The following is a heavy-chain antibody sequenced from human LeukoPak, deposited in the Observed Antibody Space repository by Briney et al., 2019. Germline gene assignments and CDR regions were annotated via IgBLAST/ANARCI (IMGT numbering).Heavy chain of an antibody. CDR1: GGSFSGYY. CDR2: MNHSGST. J-gene: IGHJ4*02. V-gene: IGHV4-34*01. D-gene: IGHD6-13*01. Sequence: PSETLSLTCAVYGGSFSGYYWSWIRQPPGKGLEWIGEMNHSGSTNYNPSLKSRVTISVDTSKNQFSLKLSSVTAADTAVYYCARGRQQVGVFYWGQGTLVTVSS. CDR3: ARGRQQVGVFY.